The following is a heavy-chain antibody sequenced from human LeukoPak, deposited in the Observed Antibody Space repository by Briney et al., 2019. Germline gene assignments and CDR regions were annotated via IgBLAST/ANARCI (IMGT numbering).Heavy chain of an antibody. V-gene: IGHV4-61*08. Sequence: SETLSLTCAVTGASITNEDFFWGWIRQPPGKGLEWIGYIYYSGSTNYNPSLKSRVTISVDTSKNQFSLKLSSVTAADTAVYYCARDSVIVHYAFDIWGQGTMVTVSS. CDR1: GASITNEDFF. CDR3: ARDSVIVHYAFDI. CDR2: IYYSGST. D-gene: IGHD3-22*01. J-gene: IGHJ3*02.